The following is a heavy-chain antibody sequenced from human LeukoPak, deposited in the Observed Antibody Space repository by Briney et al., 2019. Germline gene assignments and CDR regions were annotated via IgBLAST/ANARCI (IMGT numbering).Heavy chain of an antibody. J-gene: IGHJ4*02. CDR3: ARGDLGSYRIDY. Sequence: PSETLSLTCTVSGGSISSGGYYWSWIRQHPGKGLEWIGYIYYSGSTNYNPSLKSRVTISVDTSKNQFSLKLSSVTAADTAVYYCARGDLGSYRIDYWGQGTLVTVSS. CDR1: GGSISSGGYY. D-gene: IGHD3-16*02. CDR2: IYYSGST. V-gene: IGHV4-31*03.